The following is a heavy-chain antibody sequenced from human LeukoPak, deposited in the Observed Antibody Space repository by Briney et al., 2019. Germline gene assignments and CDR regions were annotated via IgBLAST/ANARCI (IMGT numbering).Heavy chain of an antibody. V-gene: IGHV4-38-2*02. CDR3: ARREVEMRASASGNWLGP. Sequence: SETLSLTCTVSGYSISSGYYWGWIRQPPGKGLEWIGSIYHSGSTYYNPSLKSRVTISSDTSKNQFSLKLTSVTAADTAVYYCARREVEMRASASGNWLGPWGQGTLVTVSS. J-gene: IGHJ5*02. CDR1: GYSISSGYY. D-gene: IGHD3-10*01. CDR2: IYHSGST.